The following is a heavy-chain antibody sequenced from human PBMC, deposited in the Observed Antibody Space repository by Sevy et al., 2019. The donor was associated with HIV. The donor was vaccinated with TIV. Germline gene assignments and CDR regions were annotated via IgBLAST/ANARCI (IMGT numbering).Heavy chain of an antibody. CDR2: ISGGSSYF. CDR3: ARSTDYYDNSGYDS. D-gene: IGHD3-22*01. CDR1: GFTFSYYT. J-gene: IGHJ4*02. V-gene: IGHV3-21*03. Sequence: GGSLRLSCAASGFTFSYYTMNWVRRAPGKGLEWVSSISGGSSYFFYADSMKGRFTVSRDNAKNSLFLQMNSLRDEETALYYCARSTDYYDNSGYDSWGRGTLVTVSS.